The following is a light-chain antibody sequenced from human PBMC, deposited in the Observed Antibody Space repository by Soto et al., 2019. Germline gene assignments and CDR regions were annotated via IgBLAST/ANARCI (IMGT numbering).Light chain of an antibody. CDR2: EGS. V-gene: IGLV2-23*01. CDR1: SSDVGSYNF. CDR3: CSYAGSSTCV. J-gene: IGLJ3*02. Sequence: QSVLTQPASVSGSPGQSITISCTGSSSDVGSYNFVSWHQQHPGKAPKLMIYEGSKRPSGVSNRFSGSKSGNTASLTISGLQAEDEADYYCCSYAGSSTCVFGGGTKVTVL.